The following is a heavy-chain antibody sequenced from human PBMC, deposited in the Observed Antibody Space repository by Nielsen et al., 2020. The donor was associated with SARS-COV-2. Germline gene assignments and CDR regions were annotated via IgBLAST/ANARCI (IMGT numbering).Heavy chain of an antibody. CDR2: IWYDGSNK. V-gene: IGHV3-33*06. Sequence: GESLKISCAASGFTFSSYGMHWVRQAPGKGLEWVAVIWYDGSNKYYADSVKGRFTISRDNSKNTLYLQMNSLRAEDTAVYYCANQFIHYYGSVENFDYWGQGTLVTVSS. D-gene: IGHD3-10*01. J-gene: IGHJ4*02. CDR1: GFTFSSYG. CDR3: ANQFIHYYGSVENFDY.